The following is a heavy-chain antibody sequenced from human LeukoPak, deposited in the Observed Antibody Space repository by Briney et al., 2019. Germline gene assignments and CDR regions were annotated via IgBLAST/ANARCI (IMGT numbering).Heavy chain of an antibody. D-gene: IGHD2-15*01. J-gene: IGHJ3*02. V-gene: IGHV3-48*03. CDR3: VRWYDAFDI. CDR2: ISSSGSTI. Sequence: GGSLRLSCAAFGFTFSSYEMNWVRQAPGKGLEWVSYISSSGSTIYYADYVKGRFTISRDNAKNSLYLQMNSLRAENTAVYYCVRWYDAFDIWGQGTMVTVSS. CDR1: GFTFSSYE.